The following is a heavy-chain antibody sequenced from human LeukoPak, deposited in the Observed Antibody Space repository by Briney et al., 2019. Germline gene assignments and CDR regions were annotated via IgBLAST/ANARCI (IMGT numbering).Heavy chain of an antibody. Sequence: PGGSLRLSCAASGFTFSSYSMNWVRQAPGKGLEWVSSISSSSSYIYYADSVKGRFTISRDNAKNSLYLQMNSLRAEDTAVYYCAREKNHYYDSSGYFDYWGQGTLVTVSS. CDR3: AREKNHYYDSSGYFDY. V-gene: IGHV3-21*01. CDR2: ISSSSSYI. J-gene: IGHJ4*02. D-gene: IGHD3-22*01. CDR1: GFTFSSYS.